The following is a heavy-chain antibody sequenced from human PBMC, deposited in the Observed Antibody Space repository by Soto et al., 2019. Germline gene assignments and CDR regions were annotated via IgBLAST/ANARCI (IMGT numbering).Heavy chain of an antibody. D-gene: IGHD6-6*01. CDR3: ARASPYEYSSSSAFDI. CDR2: MNPNSGNT. J-gene: IGHJ3*02. Sequence: QVQLVQSGAEVKKPGASVKVSCKASGYTFTSYDINWVRQATGQGLEWMGWMNPNSGNTGYAQKFQGRVTMTRNTSISTAYMELSSLRSEDTAVYYCARASPYEYSSSSAFDIWGQGTMVTVSS. CDR1: GYTFTSYD. V-gene: IGHV1-8*01.